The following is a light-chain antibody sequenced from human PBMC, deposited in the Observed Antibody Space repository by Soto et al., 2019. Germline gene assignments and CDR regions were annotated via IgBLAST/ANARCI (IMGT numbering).Light chain of an antibody. CDR1: NSNIGSNT. J-gene: IGLJ1*01. CDR2: SDN. CDR3: SLYTSISTYV. Sequence: QSALTQPPSASGTPGQRVTISCSGSNSNIGSNTVNWYQQLPGTAPKLLIYSDNQRPSGVPDRFSGSRSGTSASLAISGLQAEDEADYYCSLYTSISTYVFGTGTKVTVL. V-gene: IGLV1-44*01.